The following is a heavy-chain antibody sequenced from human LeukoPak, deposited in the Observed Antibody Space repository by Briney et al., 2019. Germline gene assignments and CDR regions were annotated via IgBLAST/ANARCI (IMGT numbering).Heavy chain of an antibody. CDR3: ARYFAEGDAFHL. J-gene: IGHJ3*01. CDR2: IVPLLRVA. D-gene: IGHD3-10*01. V-gene: IGHV1-69*04. CDR1: GDTFITHV. Sequence: VASVKVSCKASGDTFITHVITWVRQAPGQGLQWMGRIVPLLRVANYTQKFQGRLTFSADKSTSTAYMELRDLKTEDTAVYFCARYFAEGDAFHLWGQGTMVIVSS.